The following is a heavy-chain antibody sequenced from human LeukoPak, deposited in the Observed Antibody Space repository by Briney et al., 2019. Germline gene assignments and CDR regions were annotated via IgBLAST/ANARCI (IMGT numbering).Heavy chain of an antibody. CDR3: ARDYGDYPGYYYMDV. V-gene: IGHV3-48*01. Sequence: PGGSLRLSCAASGFTFSSYSMNWVRQAPGKGLEWVSYISSSSSTIYYADSVKGRFTISRDNAKNSLYPQMNSLRAEDTAVYYCARDYGDYPGYYYMDVWGKGTTVTVSS. CDR1: GFTFSSYS. CDR2: ISSSSSTI. D-gene: IGHD4-17*01. J-gene: IGHJ6*03.